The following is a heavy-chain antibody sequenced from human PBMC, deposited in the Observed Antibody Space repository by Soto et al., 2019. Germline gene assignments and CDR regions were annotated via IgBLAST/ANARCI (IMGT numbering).Heavy chain of an antibody. CDR2: IIPIFGTA. J-gene: IGHJ4*02. CDR3: VVAAQPYYFDY. D-gene: IGHD2-15*01. V-gene: IGHV1-69*13. Sequence: SVKVSCKASGGTFSSYAISWVRQAPGQGLEWMGGIIPIFGTANYAQKFQGRVTITADESTSTAYMELSSLRSDDTAVYYCVVAAQPYYFDYWGQGTLVTVSS. CDR1: GGTFSSYA.